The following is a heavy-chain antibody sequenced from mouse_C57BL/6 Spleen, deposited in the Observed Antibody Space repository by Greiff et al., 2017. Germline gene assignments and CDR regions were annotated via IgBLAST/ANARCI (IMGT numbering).Heavy chain of an antibody. J-gene: IGHJ4*01. CDR1: GYTFTDYY. CDR3: ARNYPQAMDY. V-gene: IGHV1-26*01. CDR2: INPNNGGT. D-gene: IGHD1-1*01. Sequence: EVQLQQSGPELVKPGASVKISCKASGYTFTDYYMNWVKQSHGKSLEWIGYINPNNGGTSYNQKFKGKATLTVDKSSSTAYMELRSLTSEDSAVYYCARNYPQAMDYWGQGTSVTVSS.